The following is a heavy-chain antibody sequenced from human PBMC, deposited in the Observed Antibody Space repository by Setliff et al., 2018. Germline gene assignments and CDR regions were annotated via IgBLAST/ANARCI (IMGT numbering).Heavy chain of an antibody. CDR1: GYTFTDYY. CDR2: INPNSGAT. Sequence: ASVKVSCKASGYTFTDYYIHWVRQAPGEGLEWMGSINPNSGATDSAQKFQGRVTMTRNTSINMAYMELNRLQYEDTAVYYCARDGAWFRAFDMWGPGTMVTVSS. J-gene: IGHJ3*02. D-gene: IGHD3-9*01. CDR3: ARDGAWFRAFDM. V-gene: IGHV1-2*02.